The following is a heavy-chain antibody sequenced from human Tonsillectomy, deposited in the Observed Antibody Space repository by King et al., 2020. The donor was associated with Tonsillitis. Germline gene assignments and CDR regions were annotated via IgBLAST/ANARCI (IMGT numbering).Heavy chain of an antibody. V-gene: IGHV4-30-4*01. D-gene: IGHD3/OR15-3a*01. CDR1: GGSISSGDYY. CDR3: ARERFDFWTGYYSYFDS. Sequence: QLQESGPGLVKPSQTLSLTCTVSGGSISSGDYYWSWIRQPPGKGLEWIGYIYYSGSTYYNPSLKSLVMISVDMSKNQLSLKLTSVTAADTAMYYCARERFDFWTGYYSYFDSWGQGTLVTVSS. CDR2: IYYSGST. J-gene: IGHJ4*02.